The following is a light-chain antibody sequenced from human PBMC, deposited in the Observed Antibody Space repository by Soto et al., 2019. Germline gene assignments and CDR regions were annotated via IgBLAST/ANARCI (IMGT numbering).Light chain of an antibody. V-gene: IGLV2-14*03. CDR1: ISDVGGYNF. J-gene: IGLJ1*01. CDR3: SSFTGSNYV. CDR2: DVS. Sequence: QSVLTQPASVSGSPGQSITISCTGTISDVGGYNFVSWYQQYPGKAPKLMICDVSNRPSGVSNRFSGSKSGNTASLTISGLQAEDEADYYCSSFTGSNYVFGTGTKVIVL.